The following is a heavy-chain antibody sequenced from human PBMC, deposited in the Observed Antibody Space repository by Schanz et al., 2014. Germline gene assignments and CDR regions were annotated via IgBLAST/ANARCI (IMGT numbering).Heavy chain of an antibody. CDR1: GFNFSDYA. CDR2: ISGGGGTT. Sequence: EVHLLESGGGLVPPGGSLRLSCAASGFNFSDYAMCWVRQAPGKGLEWVSAISGGGGTTYYTDSVKGRFTLSRDNSKSTLYLQMNSLRAEDTAVYYCARGGPAYYFDDWGQGTLVTVSS. J-gene: IGHJ4*02. CDR3: ARGGPAYYFDD. V-gene: IGHV3-23*01.